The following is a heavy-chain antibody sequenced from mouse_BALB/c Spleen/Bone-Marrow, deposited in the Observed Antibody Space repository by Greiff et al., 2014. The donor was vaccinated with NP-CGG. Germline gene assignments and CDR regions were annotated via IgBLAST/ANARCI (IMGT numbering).Heavy chain of an antibody. CDR2: INYSGST. CDR3: ASGSSGGLLAMDY. Sequence: EVQLQQSGPSLVKPSQTLSLTCSVTGDSITSGYWNWIRKFPGNKLEYMGYINYSGSTYSNPSLKSRISFTRDSSKNQFYLQLNSVTTEDTATYYCASGSSGGLLAMDYWGQGTSVTVSS. J-gene: IGHJ4*01. D-gene: IGHD3-1*01. V-gene: IGHV3-8*02. CDR1: GDSITSGY.